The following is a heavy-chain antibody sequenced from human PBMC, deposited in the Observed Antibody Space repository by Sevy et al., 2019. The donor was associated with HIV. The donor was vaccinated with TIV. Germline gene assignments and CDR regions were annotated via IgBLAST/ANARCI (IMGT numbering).Heavy chain of an antibody. D-gene: IGHD1-26*01. J-gene: IGHJ3*01. CDR2: LSGSGGSI. CDR1: GFTSSNYA. V-gene: IGHV3-23*01. CDR3: AKDRIWELGDSFDV. Sequence: GGSLRLSCAAPGFTSSNYAMSWVRQAPGKGLEWVSGLSGSGGSIYYADSVKGRFTISRDNSRNTLYLQMNSLRAEDTAVYYCAKDRIWELGDSFDVWGQGTMVTVSS.